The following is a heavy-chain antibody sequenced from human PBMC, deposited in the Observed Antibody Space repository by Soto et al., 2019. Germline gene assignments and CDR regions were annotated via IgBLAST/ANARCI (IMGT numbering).Heavy chain of an antibody. Sequence: GGSLRLSCAASGFTFSSYGMHWVRQAPGKGLEWVAVISYDGSNKYYADSVKGRFTISRDDSKNTLYLQMNSLRAEDTAVYYCARSGQMKRLVRPYFDYWGQGTLVTVSS. CDR3: ARSGQMKRLVRPYFDY. V-gene: IGHV3-30*03. D-gene: IGHD6-19*01. CDR2: ISYDGSNK. CDR1: GFTFSSYG. J-gene: IGHJ4*02.